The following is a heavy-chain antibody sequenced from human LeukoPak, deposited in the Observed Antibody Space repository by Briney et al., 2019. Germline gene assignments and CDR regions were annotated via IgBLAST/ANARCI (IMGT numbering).Heavy chain of an antibody. Sequence: ASVKVSCKASGYTFTGYYMHWVRQAPGQGLEWMGRINPNSGGTNYAQKFQGRVTMTRDTSISTAYMELSRLRSDDTAVYHCARVRSTVTTGPFLDYWGQGTLVTVSS. CDR3: ARVRSTVTTGPFLDY. CDR2: INPNSGGT. D-gene: IGHD4-11*01. V-gene: IGHV1-2*06. CDR1: GYTFTGYY. J-gene: IGHJ4*02.